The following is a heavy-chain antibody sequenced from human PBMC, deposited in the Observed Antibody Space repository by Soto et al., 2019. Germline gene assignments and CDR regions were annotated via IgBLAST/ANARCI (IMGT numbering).Heavy chain of an antibody. Sequence: GGSLRLSCAASGVTFSDSSMNWVRQAPGKGLEWVSYISGSSKTIYYADSVKGRFTISRDNAKNSVYLQMNSLRDEDTAVYYCARDKKWALDYWGQGALVTVSS. J-gene: IGHJ4*02. CDR2: ISGSSKTI. D-gene: IGHD1-26*01. V-gene: IGHV3-48*02. CDR1: GVTFSDSS. CDR3: ARDKKWALDY.